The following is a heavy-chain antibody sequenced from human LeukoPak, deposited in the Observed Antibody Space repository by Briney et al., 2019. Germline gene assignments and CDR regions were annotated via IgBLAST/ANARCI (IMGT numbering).Heavy chain of an antibody. V-gene: IGHV4-59*08. CDR3: ARGLAYCGGDCYPYYFDY. CDR1: GGSISSYY. CDR2: IYYSGST. D-gene: IGHD2-21*02. J-gene: IGHJ4*02. Sequence: SETLSLTCTVSGGSISSYYWSWIRQPPGKGLEWIGYIYYSGSTNYNPSLKSRVTISVDTSKNQFSLKLSSVTAADTAVYYCARGLAYCGGDCYPYYFDYLGQGTLVTVSS.